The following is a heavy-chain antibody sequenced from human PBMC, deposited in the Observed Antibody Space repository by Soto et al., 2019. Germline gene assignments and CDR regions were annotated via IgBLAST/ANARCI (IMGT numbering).Heavy chain of an antibody. J-gene: IGHJ4*02. D-gene: IGHD3-10*01. V-gene: IGHV3-30*18. CDR1: GFTFSSYG. CDR2: ISYDGSNK. Sequence: QVQLVESGGGVVQPGRSLRLSCAASGFTFSSYGMHWVRQAPGKGLEWVAVISYDGSNKYYADSVKGRFTISRDNSKNTLYLQMNSLRAEDTAVYYCAKDMASYFDYWGQGTLVTVSS. CDR3: AKDMASYFDY.